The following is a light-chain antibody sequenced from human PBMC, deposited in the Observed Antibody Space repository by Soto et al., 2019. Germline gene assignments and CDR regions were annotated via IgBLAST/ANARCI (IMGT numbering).Light chain of an antibody. CDR1: QNIYTY. V-gene: IGKV1-39*01. CDR2: ASS. J-gene: IGKJ4*01. CDR3: QQSYSNILS. Sequence: DIQLTQSPSSLSASVGDRVTISCRASQNIYTYVNWYQLKPGKAPKLLIFASSTLQSGVPSRFSGHVSRADFSLKIISLHPEDFATYYCQQSYSNILSFGGGTRVEL.